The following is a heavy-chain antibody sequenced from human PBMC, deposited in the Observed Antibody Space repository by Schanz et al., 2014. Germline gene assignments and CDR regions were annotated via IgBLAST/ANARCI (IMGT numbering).Heavy chain of an antibody. Sequence: VQLVESGGVVVQPGGSLRLSCAASGFTFDDYTMHWVRQAPGKGLVWVSRTSHDGSFTTFADSVKGRFTISRDNSKNSFYLHMNSLRAGDTAVYYCARCRRGDCRRTSCTYYFDYWGQGTLVTVSS. V-gene: IGHV3-43*01. CDR2: TSHDGSFT. D-gene: IGHD2-2*01. J-gene: IGHJ4*02. CDR3: ARCRRGDCRRTSCTYYFDY. CDR1: GFTFDDYT.